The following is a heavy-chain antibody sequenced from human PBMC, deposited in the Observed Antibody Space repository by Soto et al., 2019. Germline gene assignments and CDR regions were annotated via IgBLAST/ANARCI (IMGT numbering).Heavy chain of an antibody. V-gene: IGHV1-2*02. J-gene: IGHJ4*02. CDR2: INPNSGGT. Sequence: WASVKVSCKASGYSLSGYYLHWVRQAPGQGPEWMGWINPNSGGTKYVQKFQGRVTMTRDTSISTVYLELSRLRSDDTAVYFCARLPGITTFRRDYWGQGTLVTVSS. CDR1: GYSLSGYY. D-gene: IGHD1-1*01. CDR3: ARLPGITTFRRDY.